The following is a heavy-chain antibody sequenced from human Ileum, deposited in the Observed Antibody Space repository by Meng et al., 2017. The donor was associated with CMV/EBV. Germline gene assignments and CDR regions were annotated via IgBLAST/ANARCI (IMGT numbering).Heavy chain of an antibody. D-gene: IGHD1-26*01. CDR1: GLPFSSSA. Sequence: SGLPFSSSAMTWVRQAPGKGLEWVSGISDSGGDTYYADSVKGRFTISRDNSKNMLFLQMNSLTAEDTALYYCAGRPKPSLVGLPLDYWGQGTLVTVSS. CDR2: ISDSGGDT. J-gene: IGHJ4*02. V-gene: IGHV3-23*01. CDR3: AGRPKPSLVGLPLDY.